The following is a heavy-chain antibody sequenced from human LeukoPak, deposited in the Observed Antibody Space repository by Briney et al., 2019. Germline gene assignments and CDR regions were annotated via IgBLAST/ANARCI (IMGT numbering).Heavy chain of an antibody. D-gene: IGHD3-10*01. Sequence: PSETLSHTCAVSGGSLSSYYWTWIRQPPGKGLEWIGYVYHSGNTNYNRSLESRVSISVDTSKNQFSLKLSSVTAADTAIYYCARQLYTVRGVKLGNWFDPWGQGILVSVSS. V-gene: IGHV4-59*08. CDR2: VYHSGNT. CDR3: ARQLYTVRGVKLGNWFDP. J-gene: IGHJ5*02. CDR1: GGSLSSYY.